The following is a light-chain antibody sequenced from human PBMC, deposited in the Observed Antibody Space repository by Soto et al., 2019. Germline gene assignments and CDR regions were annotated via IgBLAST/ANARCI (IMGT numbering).Light chain of an antibody. CDR3: QQYYSYPDT. CDR1: QGISSY. CDR2: AAS. J-gene: IGKJ2*01. V-gene: IGKV1-8*01. Sequence: AIRMTQSPSSFSASTGDRVTITCRASQGISSYLAWYQQKPGKAPKLLIYAASTLQSGVPSRFSGSGSGTDFTLTISCLQSEDLASYYCQQYYSYPDTFGQGTKLEIK.